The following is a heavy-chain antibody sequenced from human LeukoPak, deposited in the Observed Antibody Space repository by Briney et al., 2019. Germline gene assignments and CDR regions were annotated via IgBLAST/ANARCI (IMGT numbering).Heavy chain of an antibody. Sequence: GGSLRLSCAASGFTFSTYAMTWVRQAPGKGLEWVGRIKSKTDGGATDYAAHVTGRFTISRDDSKNTLYLEMNSLKTEDTAVYYCTSGIGTIDFWGQGTLVTVSS. J-gene: IGHJ4*02. CDR2: IKSKTDGGAT. CDR3: TSGIGTIDF. D-gene: IGHD1-1*01. V-gene: IGHV3-15*01. CDR1: GFTFSTYA.